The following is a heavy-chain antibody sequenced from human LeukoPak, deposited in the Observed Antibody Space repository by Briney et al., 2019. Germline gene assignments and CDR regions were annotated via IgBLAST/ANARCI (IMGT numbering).Heavy chain of an antibody. V-gene: IGHV1-69*04. CDR1: GGTFSSYA. CDR2: IIPILGIA. Sequence: SVKVSCKASGGTFSSYAISWVRQAPGQGLEWMGRIIPILGIANYAQKFQGRVTITADKSTSTAYMELSSLRSEDTAVYYCARDLGFGELSFDYWGQGTLVTVSS. J-gene: IGHJ4*02. D-gene: IGHD3-10*01. CDR3: ARDLGFGELSFDY.